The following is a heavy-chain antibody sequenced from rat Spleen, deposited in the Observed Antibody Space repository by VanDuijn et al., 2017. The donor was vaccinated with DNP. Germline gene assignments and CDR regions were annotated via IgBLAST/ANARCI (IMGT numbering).Heavy chain of an antibody. J-gene: IGHJ2*01. CDR1: GYSITSNY. D-gene: IGHD1-7*01. CDR3: ARWTRYFDY. Sequence: EVQLQESGSGLVKPSQSLSLTCSVIGYSITSNYWGWIRKFPGNKMEYIGHISYSGSTNYNPSLKSRISITRDTSRNHFFLHLNSVTTEDTATYYCARWTRYFDYWGQGFMVTVSS. CDR2: ISYSGST. V-gene: IGHV3-1*01.